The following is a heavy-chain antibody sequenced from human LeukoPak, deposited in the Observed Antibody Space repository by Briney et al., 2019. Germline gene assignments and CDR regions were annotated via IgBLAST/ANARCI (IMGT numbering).Heavy chain of an antibody. CDR2: ISAYNGNT. Sequence: GASVKVSCKASGYTFTSYGISWVRQAPGQGLEWMGWISAYNGNTNYAQKLQGRVTMTTDTSTSTAYMELRSLGSDDTAVYYCASLEMATINDAFDIWGQGTMVTVSS. J-gene: IGHJ3*02. CDR3: ASLEMATINDAFDI. D-gene: IGHD5-24*01. CDR1: GYTFTSYG. V-gene: IGHV1-18*01.